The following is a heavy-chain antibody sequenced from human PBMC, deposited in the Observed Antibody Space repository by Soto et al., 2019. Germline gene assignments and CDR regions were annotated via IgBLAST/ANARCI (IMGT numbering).Heavy chain of an antibody. J-gene: IGHJ5*02. Sequence: EVQLVESGGGLVQPGGSLRLSCAASGFTFSSYDMHWVRQATGKGLEWVSAIGTAGDTYYPGSVKGRFTISRENAKNSLYLQMNSLRAGDTAVYYCARAGGFRRYDILTGYYPPPVNWFDPWGQGTLVTVSS. CDR3: ARAGGFRRYDILTGYYPPPVNWFDP. V-gene: IGHV3-13*01. CDR2: IGTAGDT. D-gene: IGHD3-9*01. CDR1: GFTFSSYD.